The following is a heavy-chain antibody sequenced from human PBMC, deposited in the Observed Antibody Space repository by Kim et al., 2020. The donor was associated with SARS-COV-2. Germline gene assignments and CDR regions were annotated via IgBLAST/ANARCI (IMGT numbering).Heavy chain of an antibody. V-gene: IGHV4-59*01. CDR3: AGDSSSGWGGYFQN. D-gene: IGHD6-13*01. CDR2: IYYSGST. CDR1: GGSISSYY. J-gene: IGHJ1*01. Sequence: SETLSLTCTVSGGSISSYYWSWIRQPPGKGLEWIGYIYYSGSTNYNPSLKSRVTISVDTSKNQFSLKLSSVTAADTAVYYCAGDSSSGWGGYFQNWGQGTLVKVYS.